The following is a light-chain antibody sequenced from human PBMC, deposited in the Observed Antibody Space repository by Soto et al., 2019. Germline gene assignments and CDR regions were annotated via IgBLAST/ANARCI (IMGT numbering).Light chain of an antibody. CDR1: SSDVGGYNY. Sequence: QSALTQPASVSGSPGQSITISCIGTSSDVGGYNYVSWYQHHPGKVPKLMIYDVNNRPSGVSNRFSGSKSGNTASLTISGLQAEDEAEYYCCSYTTSTTPVVFGGGTKLTVL. CDR2: DVN. CDR3: CSYTTSTTPVV. V-gene: IGLV2-14*03. J-gene: IGLJ2*01.